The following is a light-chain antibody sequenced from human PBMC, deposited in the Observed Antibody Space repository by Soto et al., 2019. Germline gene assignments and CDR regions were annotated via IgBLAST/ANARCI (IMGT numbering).Light chain of an antibody. CDR2: KVS. Sequence: DVVMTQSPLSLPVTLGQPASISCRSSQSLVHSDGNTSLNWFQQRPGQSPRRLIYKVSNRDSGVPDRFSGSGSGTDFTLKISRVEAEDVGVYYCMQGTCWPYTFGQGTKLEIK. J-gene: IGKJ2*01. V-gene: IGKV2-30*02. CDR3: MQGTCWPYT. CDR1: QSLVHSDGNTS.